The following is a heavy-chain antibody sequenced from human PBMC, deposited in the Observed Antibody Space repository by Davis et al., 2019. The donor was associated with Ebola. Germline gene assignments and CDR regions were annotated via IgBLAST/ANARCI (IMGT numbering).Heavy chain of an antibody. CDR1: GGSVSSGSYY. CDR2: IYYSGST. CDR3: ARASHLDIVLVPAAKSYDY. D-gene: IGHD2-2*03. V-gene: IGHV4-61*01. J-gene: IGHJ4*02. Sequence: PSETLSLTCTVSGGSVSSGSYYWSWIRQPPGKGLEWIGYIYYSGSTNYNPSLKSRVTISVDTSKNQFSLKLSSVTAADTAVYYCARASHLDIVLVPAAKSYDYWGQGTLVTVSS.